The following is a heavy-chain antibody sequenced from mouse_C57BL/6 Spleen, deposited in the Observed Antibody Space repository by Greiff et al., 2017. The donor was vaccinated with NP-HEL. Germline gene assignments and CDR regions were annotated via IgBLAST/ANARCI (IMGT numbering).Heavy chain of an antibody. Sequence: EVKLMESGPGLVKPSQSLSLTCSVTGYSITSGYYWSWIRQFPGNKLEWMGYISYDGSNNFNPSLKNRISITRDTSKNQFFLKLNSVTTEDTATYYCARDLGGSYWGQGTTLTVSS. CDR2: ISYDGSN. J-gene: IGHJ2*01. CDR1: GYSITSGYY. V-gene: IGHV3-6*01. CDR3: ARDLGGSY.